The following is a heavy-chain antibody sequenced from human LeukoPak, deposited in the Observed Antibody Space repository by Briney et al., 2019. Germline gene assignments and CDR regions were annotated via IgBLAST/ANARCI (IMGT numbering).Heavy chain of an antibody. CDR1: SGSISSYY. CDR3: AKSSSWWVFEC. CDR2: IYTSGST. D-gene: IGHD6-13*01. J-gene: IGHJ4*02. Sequence: KASETLSLTCTVSSGSISSYYWSWIRQPAGKGLEWIGRIYTSGSTNYNPSLKSRVTMSVDTSKNQFSLKLSPVTAADTAVYYCAKSSSWWVFECWGQGTLVTVSS. V-gene: IGHV4-4*07.